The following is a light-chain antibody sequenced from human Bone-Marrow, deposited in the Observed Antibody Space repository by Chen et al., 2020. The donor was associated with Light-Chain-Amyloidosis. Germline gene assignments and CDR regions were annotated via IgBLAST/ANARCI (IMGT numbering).Light chain of an antibody. CDR1: DLPTKY. CDR3: QSADSSGTYEVI. CDR2: RDT. V-gene: IGLV3-25*03. Sequence: ELTQPPSVSVSPGQTARITCSGDDLPTKYAYWYQQKPGQAPVLVIHRDTERPSGISERFSGSSSGTTATLTISGVLAEDEADYHCQSADSSGTYEVIFGGGTKLTVL. J-gene: IGLJ2*01.